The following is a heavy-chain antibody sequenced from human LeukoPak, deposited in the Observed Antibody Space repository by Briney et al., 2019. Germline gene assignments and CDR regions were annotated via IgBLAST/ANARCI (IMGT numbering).Heavy chain of an antibody. Sequence: PGGSLRLSCAASGFTVSSNYMSWVRQAPGKGLEWVSVIYSGGSAYYADSVKGRFTISRDNSKNTLYLQMNSLRAEDTAVYYCARDDDAFRPLWGQGTLVTVSS. CDR2: IYSGGSA. J-gene: IGHJ4*02. D-gene: IGHD1-1*01. CDR1: GFTVSSNY. V-gene: IGHV3-66*02. CDR3: ARDDDAFRPL.